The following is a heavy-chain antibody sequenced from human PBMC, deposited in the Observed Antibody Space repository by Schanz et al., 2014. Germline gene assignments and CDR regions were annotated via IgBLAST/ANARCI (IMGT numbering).Heavy chain of an antibody. V-gene: IGHV3-15*04. Sequence: EVRLVESGGGLVEPGGSLRLSCSGSGFTFSEVYMSWVRQAPGKGLEWVGRIENNANGATTDYAAPVKGRFTVSRDDSRNTLYLQMNTLRTDDTAPYYCTTFNNRDALYIWGQGTMVSVSS. D-gene: IGHD1-20*01. CDR1: GFTFSEVY. CDR3: TTFNNRDALYI. CDR2: IENNANGATT. J-gene: IGHJ3*02.